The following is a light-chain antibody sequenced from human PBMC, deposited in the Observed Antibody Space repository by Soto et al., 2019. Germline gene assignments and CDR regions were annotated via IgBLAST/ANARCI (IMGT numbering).Light chain of an antibody. CDR2: EVS. CDR1: SSDVGGYNY. V-gene: IGLV2-8*01. CDR3: SSYAGSNNFVV. Sequence: QSALTQPPSASGSPGQSVTISCTGTSSDVGGYNYVSWYQQHPGKAPKLMIYEVSKRPSGVPDGFSGSKSGNTASLTVSGLQAEDEADYYCSSYAGSNNFVVFGGGTKLTAL. J-gene: IGLJ2*01.